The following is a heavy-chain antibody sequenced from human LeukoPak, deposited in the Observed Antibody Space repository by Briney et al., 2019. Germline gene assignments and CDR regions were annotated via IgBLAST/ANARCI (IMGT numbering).Heavy chain of an antibody. CDR3: AREGHGKEEDAFDI. V-gene: IGHV3-53*01. Sequence: GGSPRLSCAASGFTVSSNYMSWVRQAPGKGLEWVSVIYSGGSTYYADSVKGRFTISRDNSKNTLYLQMNSLRAEDTAVYYCAREGHGKEEDAFDIWGQGTMVTVSS. CDR2: IYSGGST. D-gene: IGHD1-14*01. J-gene: IGHJ3*02. CDR1: GFTVSSNY.